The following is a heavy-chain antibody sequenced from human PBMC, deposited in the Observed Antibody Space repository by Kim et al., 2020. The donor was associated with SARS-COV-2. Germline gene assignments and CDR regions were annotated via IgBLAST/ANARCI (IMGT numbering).Heavy chain of an antibody. CDR3: ARWGVGNLDY. Sequence: GGSLRLSCAASGFTFSTYWMNWVRQAPGKGLEWVANINQDGSERCYGDSVKGRFIISRDNIKKSIFLQMNSLGVEDVAVYYCARWGVGNLDYWGQGTPVTVSS. V-gene: IGHV3-7*01. CDR2: INQDGSER. D-gene: IGHD1-26*01. J-gene: IGHJ4*02. CDR1: GFTFSTYW.